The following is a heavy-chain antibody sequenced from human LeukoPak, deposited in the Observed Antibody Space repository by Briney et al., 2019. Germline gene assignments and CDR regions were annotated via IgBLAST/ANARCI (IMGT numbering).Heavy chain of an antibody. CDR1: GFTFSTYW. CDR3: ARAPSEIGGYYPEYFRH. CDR2: IKSDGGT. D-gene: IGHD3-22*01. V-gene: IGHV3-74*01. Sequence: GGSLRLSCAASGFTFSTYWMHWVRHAPGKGLVWVSRIKSDGGTNYADSVKGRFTISRDNAKKKVSLQMNTLRPEDTGVYYCARAPSEIGGYYPEYFRHWGQGTLVTVSS. J-gene: IGHJ1*01.